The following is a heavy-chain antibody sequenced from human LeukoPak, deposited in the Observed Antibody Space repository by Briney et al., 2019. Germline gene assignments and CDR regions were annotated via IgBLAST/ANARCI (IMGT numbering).Heavy chain of an antibody. J-gene: IGHJ5*02. V-gene: IGHV1-46*01. D-gene: IGHD2-2*01. CDR2: INPSFNPGVDVT. CDR1: GYTFSSYH. CDR3: ARGKRGYCSSTTCQDWFDP. Sequence: ASVKVSCKASGYTFSSYHIHWVRQAPGQGLEWMGKINPSFNPGVDVTSYAQKFQGRVTMTRDISTNTVYMELSSLTSEDTAVYYCARGKRGYCSSTTCQDWFDPWGQGTLVIVSS.